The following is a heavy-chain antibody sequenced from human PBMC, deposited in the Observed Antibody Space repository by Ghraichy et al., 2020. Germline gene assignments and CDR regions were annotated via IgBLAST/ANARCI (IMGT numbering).Heavy chain of an antibody. V-gene: IGHV3-21*01. Sequence: GESLNISCAASGFTFSSYSMNWVRQAPGKGLEWVSSISSISSYIYYADSVKGLFTISRDNPKNALYLQMNSLRAEDTAVYYWARSMGAVARPTSVWPDAFDIWGKGTMVTVSS. J-gene: IGHJ3*02. CDR1: GFTFSSYS. D-gene: IGHD6-19*01. CDR3: ARSMGAVARPTSVWPDAFDI. CDR2: ISSISSYI.